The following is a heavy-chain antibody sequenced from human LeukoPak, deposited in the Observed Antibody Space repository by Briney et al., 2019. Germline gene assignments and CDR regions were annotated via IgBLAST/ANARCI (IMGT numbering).Heavy chain of an antibody. CDR1: GFTFASYW. D-gene: IGHD5-18*01. Sequence: GESLKISCKGSGFTFASYWIGWVRQMPGKGLEWMGIIYPGDSDTRYSPSFQGRVTISADKSISTAYLQWSSLKASDTAMYYCARHRGYNYGSYAFDIWGQGTMVTVSS. V-gene: IGHV5-51*01. J-gene: IGHJ3*02. CDR2: IYPGDSDT. CDR3: ARHRGYNYGSYAFDI.